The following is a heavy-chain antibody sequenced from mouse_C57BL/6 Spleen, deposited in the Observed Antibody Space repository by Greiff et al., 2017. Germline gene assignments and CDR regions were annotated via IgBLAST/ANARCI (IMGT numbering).Heavy chain of an antibody. D-gene: IGHD2-4*01. CDR2: IDPSDSYT. Sequence: LQEPGAELVRPGTSVKLSCKASGYTFTSYWMHWVKQRPGQGLEWIGVIDPSDSYTNYNQKFKGKATLTVDTSSSTAYMQLSSLTSEDSAVYYCAREGDYDYDAFAYWGQGTLVTVSA. CDR1: GYTFTSYW. J-gene: IGHJ3*01. CDR3: AREGDYDYDAFAY. V-gene: IGHV1-59*01.